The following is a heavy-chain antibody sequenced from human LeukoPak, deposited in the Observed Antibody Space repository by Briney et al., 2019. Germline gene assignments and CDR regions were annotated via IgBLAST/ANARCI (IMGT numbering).Heavy chain of an antibody. CDR1: GGSISSFY. Sequence: SETLSLTCTVSGGSISSFYWSWIRQPAGKGLEWIGRIYTSGSTNYNPSLKSRVTISVDTSKNQFSLKLSSVTAADTAVYYCARELDYYYYMDVWGKGTTVTISS. CDR3: ARELDYYYYMDV. CDR2: IYTSGST. J-gene: IGHJ6*03. D-gene: IGHD1-1*01. V-gene: IGHV4-4*07.